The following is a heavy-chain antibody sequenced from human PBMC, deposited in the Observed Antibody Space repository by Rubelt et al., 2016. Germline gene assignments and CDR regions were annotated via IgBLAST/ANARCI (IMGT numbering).Heavy chain of an antibody. CDR2: ISGSGAGT. Sequence: GKGLEWVSGISGSGAGTYYADSVKGRFTISRDNSKNTLYLQMNSLRAEDTAVYYCARAKDSSGYYYSDYWGQGTLVTVSS. CDR3: ARAKDSSGYYYSDY. J-gene: IGHJ4*02. V-gene: IGHV3-23*01. D-gene: IGHD3-22*01.